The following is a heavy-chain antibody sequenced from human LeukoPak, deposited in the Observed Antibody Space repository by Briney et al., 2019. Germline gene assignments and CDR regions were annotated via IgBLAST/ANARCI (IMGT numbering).Heavy chain of an antibody. Sequence: ASVKVSCKASGYTLTSYGISWVRQAPGQWLEWMGWISAYNGNTDYAQKLQGRVTMTTDTSTSTAYMELRSLRSDDTAVYYCASGGYYYDSSGYYRDYYYGMDVWGQGTTVTVSS. CDR1: GYTLTSYG. CDR2: ISAYNGNT. CDR3: ASGGYYYDSSGYYRDYYYGMDV. D-gene: IGHD3-22*01. V-gene: IGHV1-18*01. J-gene: IGHJ6*02.